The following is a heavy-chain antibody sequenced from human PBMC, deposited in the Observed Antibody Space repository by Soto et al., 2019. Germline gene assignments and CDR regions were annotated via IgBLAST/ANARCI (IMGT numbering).Heavy chain of an antibody. D-gene: IGHD1-1*01. CDR2: ISGSGGST. J-gene: IGHJ5*02. CDR1: GFTFSSYA. Sequence: GGSLRLSCAASGFTFSSYAMSWVRQAPGKGLEWVSAISGSGGSTYYADSVKGRFTISRDNSKNTLYLQMNSLRAEDTAVYYCAKSPTTGTTGADWFDPWGQGTLVTVSS. CDR3: AKSPTTGTTGADWFDP. V-gene: IGHV3-23*01.